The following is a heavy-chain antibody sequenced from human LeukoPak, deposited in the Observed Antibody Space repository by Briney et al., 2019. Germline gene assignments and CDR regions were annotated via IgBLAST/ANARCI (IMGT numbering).Heavy chain of an antibody. CDR1: GFTLSSYS. CDR3: ARDEGGSHYFDY. V-gene: IGHV3-21*01. J-gene: IGHJ4*02. Sequence: GGSLRLSCAASGFTLSSYSMNWVRQAPGKGLEWVSSISSSSSYIYYADSVKGRFTISRDNAKNSLYLQMNSLRAEDTAVYYCARDEGGSHYFDYWGQGTLVTVSS. CDR2: ISSSSSYI. D-gene: IGHD1-26*01.